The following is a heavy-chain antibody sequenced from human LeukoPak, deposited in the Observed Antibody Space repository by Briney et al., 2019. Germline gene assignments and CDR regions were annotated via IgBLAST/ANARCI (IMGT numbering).Heavy chain of an antibody. Sequence: PSETLSLTCTVSGGSISSYYWSWIRQPPGKGLEWIGYIYYSGSTNYNPSLKSRVTISVDTSKNQFSLKLSSVTAADTAVYYCAGSYDSSGYYWADDAFDIWGQGTMVTVSS. CDR1: GGSISSYY. CDR2: IYYSGST. D-gene: IGHD3-22*01. CDR3: AGSYDSSGYYWADDAFDI. J-gene: IGHJ3*02. V-gene: IGHV4-59*08.